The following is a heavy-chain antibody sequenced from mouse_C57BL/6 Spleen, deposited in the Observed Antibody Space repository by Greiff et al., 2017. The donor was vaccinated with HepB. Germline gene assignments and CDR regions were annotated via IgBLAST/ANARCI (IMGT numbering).Heavy chain of an antibody. Sequence: QVQLQQPGAELVKPGASVKLSCKASGYTFTSYWMQWVKQRPGQGLEWIGEIDPSDSYTNYNQKFKGKATLTVDQSSSTAYKQLSGQTSEDCAVYYCARREVITTAVAQDYYAMDDWGPGTGVTVSS. J-gene: IGHJ4*01. V-gene: IGHV1-50*01. CDR1: GYTFTSYW. D-gene: IGHD1-1*01. CDR3: ARREVITTAVAQDYYAMDD. CDR2: IDPSDSYT.